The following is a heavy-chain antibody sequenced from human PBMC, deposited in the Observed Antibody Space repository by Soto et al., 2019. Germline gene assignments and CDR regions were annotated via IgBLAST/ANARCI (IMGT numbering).Heavy chain of an antibody. CDR2: IYSGGST. CDR3: ARDPSYYGSGSYYRRYYFAY. V-gene: IGHV3-66*01. Sequence: WIRQPPGKGLDWVSVIYSGGSTYYADSVKGRFTISRVNSKNTSYLQMNSLRAEDTAVYFCARDPSYYGSGSYYRRYYFAYWGQGALVTVSS. D-gene: IGHD3-10*01. J-gene: IGHJ4*02.